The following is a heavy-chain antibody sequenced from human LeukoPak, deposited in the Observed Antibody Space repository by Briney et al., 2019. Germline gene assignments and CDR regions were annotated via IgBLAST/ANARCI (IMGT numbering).Heavy chain of an antibody. J-gene: IGHJ4*02. CDR3: VRMGGYGYDY. D-gene: IGHD5-18*01. V-gene: IGHV4-61*02. CDR2: IYTSGST. CDR1: GVSISSGSYY. Sequence: SETLSLTCTVSGVSISSGSYYWSWIRQPAGKGLEWIGRIYTSGSTNYNPSLKSRVTISVDTSKNQFSLKLSSMAAEDTSVYYCVRMGGYGYDYWGQGTLVTVSS.